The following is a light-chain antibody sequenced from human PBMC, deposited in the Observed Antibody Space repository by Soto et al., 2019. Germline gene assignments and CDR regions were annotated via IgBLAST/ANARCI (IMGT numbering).Light chain of an antibody. V-gene: IGKV1-39*01. CDR1: QSISTY. CDR2: AAS. Sequence: DIQMTQSPSSLSASVRDRVTITCRASQSISTYVNWYQQKPGQAPNLLISAASTLRSWVPSRFSGSGSGTDFTLTINSLQPEDFATYYCQQSYNVPITFGQGTRLDIK. CDR3: QQSYNVPIT. J-gene: IGKJ5*01.